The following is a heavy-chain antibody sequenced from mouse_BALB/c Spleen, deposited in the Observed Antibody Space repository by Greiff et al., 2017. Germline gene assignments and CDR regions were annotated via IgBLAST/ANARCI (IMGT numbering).Heavy chain of an antibody. CDR2: INSNGGST. D-gene: IGHD2-3*01. Sequence: EVKLMESGGGLVKLGGSLKLSCAASGFTFSSYYMSWVRQTPEKRLELVAAINSNGGSTYYPDTVKGRFTISRDNAKNTLYLQMSSLKSEDTALYYCARQGIYDGYSHWYFDVWGAGTTVTVSS. CDR1: GFTFSSYY. CDR3: ARQGIYDGYSHWYFDV. J-gene: IGHJ1*01. V-gene: IGHV5-6-2*01.